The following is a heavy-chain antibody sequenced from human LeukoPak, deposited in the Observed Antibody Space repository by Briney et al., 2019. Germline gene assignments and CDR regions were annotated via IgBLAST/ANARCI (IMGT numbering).Heavy chain of an antibody. CDR1: GGSFSSYA. CDR3: AGDLSSIAKWDWFDP. CDR2: IIPIFGTA. J-gene: IGHJ5*02. D-gene: IGHD6-6*01. Sequence: GASVKVSCKASGGSFSSYAISWVRQAPGQGLEWMGGIIPIFGTANYAQKFQGRVTITTDESTITAYMELSSLRSEDTAVYYCAGDLSSIAKWDWFDPWVQGTLVTVSS. V-gene: IGHV1-69*05.